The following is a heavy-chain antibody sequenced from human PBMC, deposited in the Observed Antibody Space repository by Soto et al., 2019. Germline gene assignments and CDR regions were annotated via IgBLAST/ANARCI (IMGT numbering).Heavy chain of an antibody. D-gene: IGHD3-9*01. CDR3: ARFDILTGYYRGLDAFDI. V-gene: IGHV3-7*01. J-gene: IGHJ3*02. CDR2: IKQDGSEK. Sequence: EVQLVESGGGLVQPGGSPRLSCAASGFTFSSYWMSWVRQAPGKGLEWVANIKQDGSEKYYVDSVKGRFTISRDNAKNSLYLQMNSLRAEDTAVYYCARFDILTGYYRGLDAFDIWGQGTMVTVSS. CDR1: GFTFSSYW.